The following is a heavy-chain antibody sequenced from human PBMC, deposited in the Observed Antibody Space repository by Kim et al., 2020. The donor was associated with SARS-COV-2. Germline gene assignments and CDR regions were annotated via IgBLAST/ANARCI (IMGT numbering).Heavy chain of an antibody. D-gene: IGHD6-13*01. J-gene: IGHJ6*02. CDR1: GGTFSSYA. CDR3: ARGHSSPGGDYYGMDV. Sequence: SVKVSCKASGGTFSSYAISWVRQAPGQGLEWMGRIIPILGIANYAQKFQGRVTITADKSTSTAYMELSSLRSEDTAVYYCARGHSSPGGDYYGMDVWGQGTTVTVSS. CDR2: IIPILGIA. V-gene: IGHV1-69*04.